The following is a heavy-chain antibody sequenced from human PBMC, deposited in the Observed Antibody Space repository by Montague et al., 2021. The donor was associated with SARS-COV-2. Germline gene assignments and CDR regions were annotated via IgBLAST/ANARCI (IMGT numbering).Heavy chain of an antibody. CDR1: GFTFSNHW. J-gene: IGHJ4*02. V-gene: IGHV3-7*01. CDR3: ARDLSGSQYLYYFDY. D-gene: IGHD3-3*01. CDR2: IQQDGSKK. Sequence: SLRLSCAASGFTFSNHWMSWVRQAPGKGLEWVANIQQDGSKKYYVDSVKGRFTISRDNAKKSLYLQMNSLRAEDTAVYYCARDLSGSQYLYYFDYWGQGTLVTVSS.